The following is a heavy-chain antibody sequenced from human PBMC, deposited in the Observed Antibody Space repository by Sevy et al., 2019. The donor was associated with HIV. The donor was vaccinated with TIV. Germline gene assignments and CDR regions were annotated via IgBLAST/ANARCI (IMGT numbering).Heavy chain of an antibody. J-gene: IGHJ4*02. Sequence: ASVKVSCMASGYTFTRYHMHWVRQAPGQGLEWMGLINPSGGSTTYTQKFQGRVTMTRDTSTSTVYMEVSSLRSEDTAVYYCALIHPEIVGATTGDYWGQGTLVTVSS. V-gene: IGHV1-46*01. D-gene: IGHD1-26*01. CDR3: ALIHPEIVGATTGDY. CDR2: INPSGGST. CDR1: GYTFTRYH.